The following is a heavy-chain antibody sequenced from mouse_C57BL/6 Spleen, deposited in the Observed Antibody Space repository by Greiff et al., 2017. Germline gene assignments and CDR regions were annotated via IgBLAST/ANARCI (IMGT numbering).Heavy chain of an antibody. D-gene: IGHD2-5*01. CDR3: AHSNHWYFDV. Sequence: QVHVKQPGAELVKPGASVKMSCKASGYTFTSYWITWVKQRPGQGLEWIGDIYPGSGSTNYNEKFKSKATLTVDTSSSTAYMQLSSLTSEDSAVYYCAHSNHWYFDVWGTGTTVTVSS. CDR1: GYTFTSYW. V-gene: IGHV1-55*01. J-gene: IGHJ1*03. CDR2: IYPGSGST.